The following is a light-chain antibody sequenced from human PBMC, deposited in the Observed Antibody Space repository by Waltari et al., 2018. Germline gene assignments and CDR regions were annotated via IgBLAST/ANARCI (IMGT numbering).Light chain of an antibody. Sequence: QSALTQPASVSGSPGQSIPISCTGTRSDVGGYKYVSWYQQHPGKAPKLMIYNVSKRPSGVSNRFSGSKSGNTASLTISGLQAEDEADYYCCSYAGSTTSVVFGGGTKVTVL. J-gene: IGLJ3*02. CDR3: CSYAGSTTSVV. CDR2: NVS. V-gene: IGLV2-23*02. CDR1: RSDVGGYKY.